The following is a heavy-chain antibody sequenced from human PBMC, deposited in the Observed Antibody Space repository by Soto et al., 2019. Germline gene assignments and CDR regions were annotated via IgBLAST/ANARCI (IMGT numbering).Heavy chain of an antibody. D-gene: IGHD1-1*01. J-gene: IGHJ5*01. CDR2: VHISGHG. CDR1: VGSVRAPDW. V-gene: IGHV4-4*02. CDR3: ARVRQGCSANNCYFDP. Sequence: SETLSLTCTLSVGSVRAPDWWNWVRQSPDKGLEWIAEVHISGHGNYNPSLRSRVSVSIDSSKNQFYLNLNSVTAADTAIYYCARVRQGCSANNCYFDPWGQGTQVTVSS.